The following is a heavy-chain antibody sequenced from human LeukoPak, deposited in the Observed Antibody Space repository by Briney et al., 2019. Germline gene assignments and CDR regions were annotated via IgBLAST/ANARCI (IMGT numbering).Heavy chain of an antibody. V-gene: IGHV4-59*08. Sequence: SETLSLTCTVSGGSISSYYWSWIRQPPGKGLEWIGYIYYSGSTKYNPSLKSRVTISVDTSKNQFSLKLSSVTAADTAVYYCASAYCTDGVCYTPYYYYGMDVWGQGTTVTVSS. CDR2: IYYSGST. J-gene: IGHJ6*02. CDR1: GGSISSYY. CDR3: ASAYCTDGVCYTPYYYYGMDV. D-gene: IGHD2-8*01.